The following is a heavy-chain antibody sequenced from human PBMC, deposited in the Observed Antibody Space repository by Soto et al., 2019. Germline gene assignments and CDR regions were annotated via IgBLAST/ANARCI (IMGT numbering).Heavy chain of an antibody. Sequence: SETLSLTCSVSGGSVSDKTYYWSWIRQPPGKRLEGIGYVYYSGTTNYNPSLKSRVTISVDLSKNQFSLRLSSVTTADTALYYCARTTAVPNSLRSRYFFDYWGQGTLVTVSS. V-gene: IGHV4-61*01. CDR1: GGSVSDKTYY. CDR3: ARTTAVPNSLRSRYFFDY. CDR2: VYYSGTT. D-gene: IGHD4-17*01. J-gene: IGHJ4*02.